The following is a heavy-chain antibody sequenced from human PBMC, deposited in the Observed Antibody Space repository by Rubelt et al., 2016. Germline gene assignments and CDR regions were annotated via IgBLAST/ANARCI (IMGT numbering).Heavy chain of an antibody. V-gene: IGHV4-59*12. CDR3: ARGLGRSPRNNWFDP. CDR1: GGSISSYY. CDR2: LYHSGST. Sequence: QVQLQESGPGLVKPSETLSLTCTVSGGSISSYYWRRFRPPQGKGLEWMGELYHSGSTNYNPSLKNRVIISVDKSKKQFSLPLNSVTAADTAVYYGARGLGRSPRNNWFDPWGQGTMVTVSS. J-gene: IGHJ5*02. D-gene: IGHD1-1*01.